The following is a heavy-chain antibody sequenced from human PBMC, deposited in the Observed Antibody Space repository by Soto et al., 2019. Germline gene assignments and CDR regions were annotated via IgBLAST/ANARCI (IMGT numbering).Heavy chain of an antibody. CDR3: AKDPYNWNDSTPDY. D-gene: IGHD1-1*01. CDR1: GFTFSSYA. Sequence: DVQLLESGGGLVQPGGSLRLSCAASGFTFSSYAMSWVRQAPGKGLEWVSAISGSGGSTYYADYVKGRFTISRDNSKNTLYLQMNSLIAEDTAVYYCAKDPYNWNDSTPDYWGQGTLVTVSS. CDR2: ISGSGGST. J-gene: IGHJ4*02. V-gene: IGHV3-23*01.